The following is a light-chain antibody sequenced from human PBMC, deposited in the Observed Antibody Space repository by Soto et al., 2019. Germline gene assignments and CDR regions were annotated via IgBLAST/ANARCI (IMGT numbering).Light chain of an antibody. J-gene: IGKJ4*01. CDR3: QQYGSSPGT. CDR2: GAS. CDR1: QSVSSY. Sequence: EIVLTQSPGTLSLSPGERATLSCRASQSVSSYLAWYQQKRGQAPRLLISGASSRANGIPDRFSGSGSGTDFTLTISRLEPEDFAVYYCQQYGSSPGTFGGGTKVEIK. V-gene: IGKV3-20*01.